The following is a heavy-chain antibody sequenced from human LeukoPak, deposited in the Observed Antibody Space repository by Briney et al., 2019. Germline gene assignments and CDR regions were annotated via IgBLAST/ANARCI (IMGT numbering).Heavy chain of an antibody. Sequence: GKSLRLSCAASGFTFSGYPIHWVRQAPGKGLEWVAVISYDGSNKYYADSVKGRFTISRDNSKNTLYLQMNSLRAEDTAVYYCARGNGKSQLPLTQIDYWGQGTLVTVSS. CDR3: ARGNGKSQLPLTQIDY. J-gene: IGHJ4*02. CDR1: GFTFSGYP. V-gene: IGHV3-30-3*01. CDR2: ISYDGSNK. D-gene: IGHD6-6*01.